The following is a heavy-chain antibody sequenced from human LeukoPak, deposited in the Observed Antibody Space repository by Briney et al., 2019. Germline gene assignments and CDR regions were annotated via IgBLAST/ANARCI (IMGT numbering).Heavy chain of an antibody. V-gene: IGHV1-18*01. Sequence: ASVKVSCKASGYTFTSYGISWVRQAPGQGLEWMGWISAYNGNTNYAQKLQGRVTMTTDTSTSTAYMELGSLRSDDTAVYYCARDLPSDYDFWSGYYTSFDYWGQGTLVTVSS. CDR2: ISAYNGNT. CDR3: ARDLPSDYDFWSGYYTSFDY. J-gene: IGHJ4*02. D-gene: IGHD3-3*01. CDR1: GYTFTSYG.